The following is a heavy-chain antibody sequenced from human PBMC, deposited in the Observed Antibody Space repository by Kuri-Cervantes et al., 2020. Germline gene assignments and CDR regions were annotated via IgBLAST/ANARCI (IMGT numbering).Heavy chain of an antibody. Sequence: GESLKISCAASGFTFSSYSMNWVRQAPGKGLEWVSYISSSSSTIYYADSVRGRFTISRDNSKNTLSLQMNSLRPEDTAVYYCAKVISEWGGSDYWGQGTLVTVSS. V-gene: IGHV3-48*01. CDR2: ISSSSSTI. J-gene: IGHJ4*02. CDR1: GFTFSSYS. CDR3: AKVISEWGGSDY. D-gene: IGHD3-16*01.